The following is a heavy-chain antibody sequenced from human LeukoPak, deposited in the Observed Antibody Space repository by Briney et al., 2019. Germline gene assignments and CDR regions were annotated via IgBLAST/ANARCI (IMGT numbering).Heavy chain of an antibody. J-gene: IGHJ5*02. CDR2: VYASGNT. CDR1: GGSISSGSYY. Sequence: SQTLSLTCTVSGGSISSGSYYWSWIRQPAGKGLEWIGRVYASGNTNYSPSLKSRITISIDTSQNQFSLMLSSVTAADTAVYYCARLLEVSSTFDPWGQGTLVTVSS. CDR3: ARLLEVSSTFDP. D-gene: IGHD5/OR15-5a*01. V-gene: IGHV4-61*02.